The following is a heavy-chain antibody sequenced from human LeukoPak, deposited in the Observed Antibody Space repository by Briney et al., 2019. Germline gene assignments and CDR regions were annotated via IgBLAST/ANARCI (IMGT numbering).Heavy chain of an antibody. V-gene: IGHV1-69*01. CDR1: GGTFSSYA. CDR2: IIPIFGTA. D-gene: IGHD2-2*01. CDR3: ARDLYCSSTSCSEYFQH. J-gene: IGHJ1*01. Sequence: SVKVSCKASGGTFSSYAISWVRQAPGQGLEWMGGIIPIFGTANYAQKFQGRVTITADESTSTAYMELSSQRSEDTAVYYCARDLYCSSTSCSEYFQHWGQGTLVTVSS.